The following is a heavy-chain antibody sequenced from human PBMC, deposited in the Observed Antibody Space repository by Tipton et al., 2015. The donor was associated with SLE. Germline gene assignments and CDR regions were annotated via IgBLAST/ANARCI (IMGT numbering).Heavy chain of an antibody. J-gene: IGHJ4*02. CDR3: ARGHWGRDS. V-gene: IGHV3-7*01. CDR2: IKKDGSEE. Sequence: GSLRLSCVASGFTFRNYWMSWVRQAPGKGLEWVANIKKDGSEEYYVDSVKGRFIISRDNTKNSLYLKMNSLRAEDTAVYYCARGHWGRDSWGQGTLVTIS. D-gene: IGHD7-27*01. CDR1: GFTFRNYW.